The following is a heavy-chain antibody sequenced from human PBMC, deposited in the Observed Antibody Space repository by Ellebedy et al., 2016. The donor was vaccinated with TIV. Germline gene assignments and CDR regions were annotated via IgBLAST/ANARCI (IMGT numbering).Heavy chain of an antibody. CDR1: GFTFDNPW. V-gene: IGHV3-7*01. J-gene: IGHJ5*02. Sequence: GESLKISCAASGFTFDNPWMTWVRQAPGKGLEWVANINHDGTQKYYVDSVRGRFTISRDNAKNSLYLQMTSLRVDDTAVYFCTRAMAAAGGAWFDPWGQGSLVTVSS. D-gene: IGHD6-25*01. CDR3: TRAMAAAGGAWFDP. CDR2: INHDGTQK.